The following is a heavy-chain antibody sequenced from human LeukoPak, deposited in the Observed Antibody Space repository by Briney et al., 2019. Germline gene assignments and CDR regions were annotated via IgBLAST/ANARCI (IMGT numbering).Heavy chain of an antibody. J-gene: IGHJ6*02. Sequence: GGSLRLSCAASGFTVSSNYMNWVRQAPGKGLEWVSLIYSGGTTYYADSVRGRFTISRDNSKNTLYLQMSSLRAEDTAVYYCARDTFYYGMDVWGQGTTVTVSS. CDR2: IYSGGTT. CDR1: GFTVSSNY. CDR3: ARDTFYYGMDV. V-gene: IGHV3-53*01.